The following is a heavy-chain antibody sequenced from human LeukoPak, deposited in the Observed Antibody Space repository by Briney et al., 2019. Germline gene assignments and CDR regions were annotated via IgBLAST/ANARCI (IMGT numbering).Heavy chain of an antibody. CDR1: GFIFSHYG. CDR3: AKRLVGHELDY. D-gene: IGHD6-19*01. CDR2: IWYDGSKE. J-gene: IGHJ4*02. Sequence: PGGSLRLSCATSGFIFSHYGMHWVRQAPGKGPEWVAVIWYDGSKEYYADSVKGRFTISRDNSKNTLYLQMNSLRAEDTAVYYCAKRLVGHELDYWGQGTLVTVSS. V-gene: IGHV3-30*02.